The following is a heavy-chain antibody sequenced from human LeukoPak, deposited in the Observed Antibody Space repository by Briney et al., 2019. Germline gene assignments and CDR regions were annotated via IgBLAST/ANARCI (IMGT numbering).Heavy chain of an antibody. CDR3: ARGRGLYSYGSYYFDY. CDR1: AVSFSGYY. J-gene: IGHJ4*02. CDR2: INHSGST. V-gene: IGHV4-34*01. Sequence: SETLSLTCAVYAVSFSGYYWSWIRQPPGKGLEWIGEINHSGSTNYNPSLRSRVTISVDTSKNQFSLKLSSVTAADTAVYCCARGRGLYSYGSYYFDYWGQGTLVTVSS. D-gene: IGHD5-18*01.